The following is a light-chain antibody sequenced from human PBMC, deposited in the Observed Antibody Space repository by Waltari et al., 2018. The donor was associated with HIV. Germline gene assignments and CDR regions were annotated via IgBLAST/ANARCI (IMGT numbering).Light chain of an antibody. Sequence: QSLLTHPPSASGTPGQRVSISCSRTSSDIGHGTIHWYQQAPGTAPKLLVYDDDQRASGVPDRFSGSRSGTSASLVIGGLQPEDEADYYCASWDGRLSWNGRLSGSVVFGGGTKMTVL. J-gene: IGLJ2*01. CDR2: DDD. CDR3: ASWDGRLSWNGRLSGSVV. V-gene: IGLV1-44*01. CDR1: SSDIGHGT.